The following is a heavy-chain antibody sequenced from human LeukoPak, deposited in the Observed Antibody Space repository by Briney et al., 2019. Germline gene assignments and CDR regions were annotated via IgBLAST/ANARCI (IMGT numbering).Heavy chain of an antibody. J-gene: IGHJ6*02. CDR2: IKQDGSEK. CDR3: AREDGVVPAAMPYRYYYYGMDV. V-gene: IGHV3-7*01. CDR1: GFTFSSYW. D-gene: IGHD2-2*01. Sequence: GGSLRLSCAASGFTFSSYWMSWVRQAPGKGLEWVANIKQDGSEKHYVDSVKGRFTISRDNAENSLYLQMNSLRAEDTAVYYCAREDGVVPAAMPYRYYYYGMDVWGQGTTVTVSS.